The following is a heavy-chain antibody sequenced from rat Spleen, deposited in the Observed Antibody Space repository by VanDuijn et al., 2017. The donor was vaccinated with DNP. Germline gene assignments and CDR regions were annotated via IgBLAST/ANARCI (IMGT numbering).Heavy chain of an antibody. CDR3: ARFPFPYYFDY. J-gene: IGHJ2*01. V-gene: IGHV5-17*01. D-gene: IGHD3-8*01. CDR2: IIYDGSGT. Sequence: EVQLVESGGGLVQPGNSLKLSCTASGFTFSDYAMAWVRQSLKKGLEWVATIIYDGSGTYYRDSVKGRFTISRDNAKSTLYLQMDSLRSEDTATYYCARFPFPYYFDYWGQGVMVTVSS. CDR1: GFTFSDYA.